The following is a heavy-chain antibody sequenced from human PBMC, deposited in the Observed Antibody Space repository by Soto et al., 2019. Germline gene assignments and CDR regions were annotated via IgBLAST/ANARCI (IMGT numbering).Heavy chain of an antibody. V-gene: IGHV3-23*01. CDR3: AKEHHYSSSWSEFDY. D-gene: IGHD6-13*01. CDR2: ISGSGVST. J-gene: IGHJ4*02. CDR1: GFTFSSYA. Sequence: EVQLLGSGGGLVQPGGSLRLSCAASGFTFSSYAMSWVRQAPGKGLEWVSAISGSGVSTHYADSVKGRFTISRDNSKNTLYLQMNSLRAEDTAVYYCAKEHHYSSSWSEFDYWGQGTLVTVSS.